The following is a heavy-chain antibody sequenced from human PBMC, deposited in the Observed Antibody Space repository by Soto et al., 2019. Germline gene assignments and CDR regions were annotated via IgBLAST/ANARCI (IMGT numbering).Heavy chain of an antibody. CDR3: AKDRLNIAVAYLDY. V-gene: IGHV3-23*01. CDR1: GFTFSSYA. Sequence: RRLSCAASGFTFSSYAMSWVRQAPGKGLEWVSAISGSGGSTYYADSVKGRFTISRDNSKNTLYLQMNSLRAEDTAVYYCAKDRLNIAVAYLDYWGQGTLVTVSS. J-gene: IGHJ4*02. D-gene: IGHD6-19*01. CDR2: ISGSGGST.